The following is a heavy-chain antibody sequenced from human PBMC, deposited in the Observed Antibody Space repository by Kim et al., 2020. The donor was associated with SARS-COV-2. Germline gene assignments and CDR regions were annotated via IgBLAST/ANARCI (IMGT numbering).Heavy chain of an antibody. CDR2: IYYSGST. V-gene: IGHV4-31*03. D-gene: IGHD6-6*01. Sequence: SETLSLTCTVSGGSISSGGYYWSWIRQHPGKGLEWIGYIYYSGSTYYNPSLKSRVTISVDTSKNQFSLKLSSVTAADTAVYYCARVIAARTLGFDYWGQGTLVTVSS. J-gene: IGHJ4*02. CDR1: GGSISSGGYY. CDR3: ARVIAARTLGFDY.